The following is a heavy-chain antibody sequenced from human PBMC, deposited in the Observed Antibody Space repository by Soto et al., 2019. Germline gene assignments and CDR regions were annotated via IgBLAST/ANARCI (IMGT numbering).Heavy chain of an antibody. V-gene: IGHV4-39*01. CDR2: VYYSGST. D-gene: IGHD3-9*01. J-gene: IGHJ4*02. CDR1: GGSVSSSSYY. CDR3: GRLEGLATISYYFDY. Sequence: SETLCLTCTVAGGSVSSSSYYWGLVRQPPGKGLEWIGSVYYSGSTYYNPSLESRVTISVDKSKNQFSLKLMSLSAADTAVYYCGRLEGLATISYYFDYWGQGALVTVSS.